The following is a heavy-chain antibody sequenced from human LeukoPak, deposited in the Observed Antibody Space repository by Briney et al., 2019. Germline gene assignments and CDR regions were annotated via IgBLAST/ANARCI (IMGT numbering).Heavy chain of an antibody. D-gene: IGHD6-13*01. CDR3: AAAVDDY. Sequence: QPGGSLRLSGAASGFTYSNSAMTWVRQAPGKVLEWVSVISTSGGNTYYADSVKGRFTISRDNSKNTLYPQMNSLRVEDTAVYYCAAAVDDYWGQGTLVTVSS. J-gene: IGHJ4*02. CDR2: ISTSGGNT. CDR1: GFTYSNSA. V-gene: IGHV3-23*01.